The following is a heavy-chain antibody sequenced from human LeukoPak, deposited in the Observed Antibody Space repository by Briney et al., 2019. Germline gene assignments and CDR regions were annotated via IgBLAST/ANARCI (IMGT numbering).Heavy chain of an antibody. V-gene: IGHV3-23*01. CDR3: TKRIDGAGSYYIDF. D-gene: IGHD3-10*01. J-gene: IGHJ4*02. CDR2: IGGTDGTT. Sequence: GGSRRLTCAASGFTFRNYVMNWVRQAPGKGLEWVSAIGGTDGTTFYAAFVKGRFTISRDNSRNTLYLQMNCLRAEDTAVYYCTKRIDGAGSYYIDFWGQGTVVTVSS. CDR1: GFTFRNYV.